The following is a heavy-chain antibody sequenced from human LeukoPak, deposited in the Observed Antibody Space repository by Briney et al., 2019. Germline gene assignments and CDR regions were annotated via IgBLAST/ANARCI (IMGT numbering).Heavy chain of an antibody. D-gene: IGHD4-17*01. CDR3: ARHFDNGDYKKTFDI. J-gene: IGHJ3*02. V-gene: IGHV4-39*01. CDR2: IHYTGRA. CDR1: GGSISSTTYY. Sequence: PSETLSLTCSVFGGSISSTTYYWVRIRQPPGKGLECIASIHYTGRAYYNPSLKSRATISADTSKNHFSLHLRTVTAADTAVYYCARHFDNGDYKKTFDIWGQGTMVTVSS.